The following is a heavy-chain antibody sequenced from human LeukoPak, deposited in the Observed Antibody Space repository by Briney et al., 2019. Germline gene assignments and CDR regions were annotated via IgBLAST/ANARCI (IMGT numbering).Heavy chain of an antibody. D-gene: IGHD5-24*01. J-gene: IGHJ4*02. Sequence: ASVKVSFKASGGTFSSYAISWVRQAPGQGLEWMGRIIPIFGIANYAQKFQGRVTITADKSTSTAYMELSSLRSEDTAVYYCARDGEGLQPPGPFDYWGQGTLVTVSS. CDR1: GGTFSSYA. CDR2: IIPIFGIA. CDR3: ARDGEGLQPPGPFDY. V-gene: IGHV1-69*04.